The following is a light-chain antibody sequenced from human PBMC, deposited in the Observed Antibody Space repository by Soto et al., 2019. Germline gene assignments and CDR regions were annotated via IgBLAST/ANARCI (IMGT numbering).Light chain of an antibody. Sequence: DIQMTQSPSSLSASVGDRVTITCRASQSISSYLNWYQQKPGKAPKLLIYAASSLQSGVPSRFSGSGSGTDFTLTISSLQPEDVATDYCQQRYSTPPSFGQGTRLEIK. V-gene: IGKV1-39*01. J-gene: IGKJ5*01. CDR3: QQRYSTPPS. CDR1: QSISSY. CDR2: AAS.